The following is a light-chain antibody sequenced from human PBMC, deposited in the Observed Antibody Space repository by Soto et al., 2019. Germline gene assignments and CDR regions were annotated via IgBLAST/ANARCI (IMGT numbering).Light chain of an antibody. V-gene: IGLV2-14*01. Sequence: QSALTQPASVSGSPGQSITISCTGTSSDIGAYNSVSGYQQHPGKAPKLMIYEVSNRPSGVSNRFSASKSGNTASLTISGLQAEDEADYYCSSRTTSNPYVFGTGTKLTVL. CDR3: SSRTTSNPYV. CDR1: SSDIGAYNS. J-gene: IGLJ1*01. CDR2: EVS.